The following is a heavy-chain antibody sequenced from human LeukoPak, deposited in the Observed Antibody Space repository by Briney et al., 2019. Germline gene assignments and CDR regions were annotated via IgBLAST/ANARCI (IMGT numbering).Heavy chain of an antibody. J-gene: IGHJ4*02. D-gene: IGHD3-3*01. CDR1: GFIFSSFS. CDR3: ARGVYDFWSGYYEPFDY. V-gene: IGHV3-7*03. CDR2: IKQDGSEK. Sequence: GGSLRLSCAASGFIFSSFSVNWVRQAPGKGLEWVANIKQDGSEKYYVDSVKGRFTISRGNAKNSLYLQMNSLRAEDTAVYYCARGVYDFWSGYYEPFDYWGQGTLVTVSS.